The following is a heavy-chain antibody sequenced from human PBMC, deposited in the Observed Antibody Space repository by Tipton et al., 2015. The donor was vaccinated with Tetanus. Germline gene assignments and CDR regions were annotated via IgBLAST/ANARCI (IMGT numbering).Heavy chain of an antibody. J-gene: IGHJ3*02. Sequence: GSLRLSCAASGFTFSSYAMSWVRQAPGKGLEWVSAISGSGGSTYYADSVKGRFTISRDNAKNSLYLQMNSLRAEDTAVYYCARGLLGIAAARCGAFDIWGQGTMVTVSS. V-gene: IGHV3-23*01. CDR1: GFTFSSYA. CDR2: ISGSGGST. D-gene: IGHD6-13*01. CDR3: ARGLLGIAAARCGAFDI.